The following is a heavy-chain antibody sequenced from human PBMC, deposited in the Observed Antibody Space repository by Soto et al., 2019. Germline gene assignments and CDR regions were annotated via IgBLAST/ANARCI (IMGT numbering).Heavy chain of an antibody. D-gene: IGHD3-3*01. Sequence: NPSETLSLTCTVSGGSISSGYYWSWIRQYPGKGLEWIGRIYTSGSTNYNPSLKSRVTMSVDTSKNQFSLKLSSVTAADTAVYYCARVAPVTIFGVVIDYYGMDVWGQGTTVTVSS. CDR1: GGSISSGYY. CDR3: ARVAPVTIFGVVIDYYGMDV. V-gene: IGHV4-4*07. CDR2: IYTSGST. J-gene: IGHJ6*02.